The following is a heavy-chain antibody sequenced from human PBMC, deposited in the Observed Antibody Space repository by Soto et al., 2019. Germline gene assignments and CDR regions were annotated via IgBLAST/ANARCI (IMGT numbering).Heavy chain of an antibody. Sequence: GSLRLSCVISGISLDSAWINWVRQAPGKGLEWVAQAKRKAAGGAIDYAAPVKGRFTISRDDSRNMAYLQMNSLKIEDTALYYCTTGYGSDWYGWGQGTLVTVS. V-gene: IGHV3-15*05. CDR2: AKRKAAGGAI. D-gene: IGHD6-19*01. CDR1: GISLDSAW. J-gene: IGHJ4*02. CDR3: TTGYGSDWYG.